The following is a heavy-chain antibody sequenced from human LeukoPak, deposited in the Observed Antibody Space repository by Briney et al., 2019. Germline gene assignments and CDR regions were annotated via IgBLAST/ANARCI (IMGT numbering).Heavy chain of an antibody. CDR3: AKVKMPSGAFDY. Sequence: GGSLRLSCAASGFTFSSYAMSWVRQAPGKGLEWVSAIGGSGGSTYYADSVKGRFTISRDNSKNTLYLQMNSLRAEDTAVYYCAKVKMPSGAFDYWGQGTLVTVSS. J-gene: IGHJ4*02. CDR1: GFTFSSYA. CDR2: IGGSGGST. D-gene: IGHD2-15*01. V-gene: IGHV3-23*01.